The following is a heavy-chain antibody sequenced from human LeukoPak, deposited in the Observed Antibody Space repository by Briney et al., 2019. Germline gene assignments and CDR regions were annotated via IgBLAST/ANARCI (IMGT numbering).Heavy chain of an antibody. V-gene: IGHV3-23*01. CDR1: GFTFSSYA. CDR3: AKFEYSTATQLYYFDC. J-gene: IGHJ4*02. CDR2: ISAGGDRT. Sequence: GGSLRLSCEASGFTFSSYAMSWVRQAPGKGLDWVSGISAGGDRTYYADSVKGRFTISRDNAKNTLYLQMNSLRVEDTAVYYCAKFEYSTATQLYYFDCWGQGALVTVSS. D-gene: IGHD5-24*01.